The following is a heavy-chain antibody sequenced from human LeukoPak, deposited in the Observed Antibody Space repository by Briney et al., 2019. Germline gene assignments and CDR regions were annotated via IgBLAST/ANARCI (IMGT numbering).Heavy chain of an antibody. CDR3: ARDLNPFSSGYYKDY. Sequence: ASVKVSCKASGYTFTSYGISWVRQAPGQGLEWMGWISAYNGNTNYAQKLQGRVTMTTDTSTSTAYMELRSLRSDDTAVYYCARDLNPFSSGYYKDYWGQGTLVTVPS. V-gene: IGHV1-18*01. J-gene: IGHJ4*02. D-gene: IGHD3-22*01. CDR1: GYTFTSYG. CDR2: ISAYNGNT.